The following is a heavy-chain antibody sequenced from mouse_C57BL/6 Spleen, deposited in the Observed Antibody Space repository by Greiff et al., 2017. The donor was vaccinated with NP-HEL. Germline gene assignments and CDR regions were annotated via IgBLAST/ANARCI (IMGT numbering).Heavy chain of an antibody. CDR3: AKYYGSSLYWYFDV. J-gene: IGHJ1*03. Sequence: VKLQQPGAELVKPGASVKLSCKASGYTFTSYWMHWVKQRPGQGLEWIGMIHPNSGSNNYNEKFKSKATLTVDKSSSTAYMQLSSLTSEDSAVYYCAKYYGSSLYWYFDVWGTGTTVTVSS. CDR2: IHPNSGSN. V-gene: IGHV1-64*01. D-gene: IGHD1-1*01. CDR1: GYTFTSYW.